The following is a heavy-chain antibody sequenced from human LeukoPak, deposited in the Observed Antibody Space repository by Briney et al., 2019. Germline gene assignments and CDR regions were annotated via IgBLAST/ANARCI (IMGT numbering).Heavy chain of an antibody. CDR1: GCTFSSYW. Sequence: GGSLRLSCAASGCTFSSYWMTWVRQAPGKGLEWVANIKQDGNEKDYVDSVKGRFTISRDNAKNSLYLQMNSLRAEDTAMYYCARPLSRLPDAAFDYWGQGTPVTVSS. CDR3: ARPLSRLPDAAFDY. D-gene: IGHD2-2*01. CDR2: IKQDGNEK. V-gene: IGHV3-7*01. J-gene: IGHJ4*02.